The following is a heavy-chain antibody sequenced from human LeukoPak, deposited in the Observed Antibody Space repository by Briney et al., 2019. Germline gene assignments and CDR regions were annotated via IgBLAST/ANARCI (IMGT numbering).Heavy chain of an antibody. Sequence: SEALSLTCTVSGGSIGSGDYYWSWIRQPPGKGLEWIGYIYYSGSTYYNPSLKSRVTISVDTSKNQFSLKLSSVTAADTAVYYCARELVDCSSTSCPRYYYYYMDVWGKGTTVTVSS. CDR1: GGSIGSGDYY. CDR3: ARELVDCSSTSCPRYYYYYMDV. V-gene: IGHV4-30-4*08. CDR2: IYYSGST. J-gene: IGHJ6*03. D-gene: IGHD2-2*01.